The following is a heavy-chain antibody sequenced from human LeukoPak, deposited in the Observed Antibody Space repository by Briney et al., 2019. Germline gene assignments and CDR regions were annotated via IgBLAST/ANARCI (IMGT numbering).Heavy chain of an antibody. D-gene: IGHD5-18*01. V-gene: IGHV1-2*02. Sequence: ASVTVSCKASGYTFTGYYMHWVRQAPGQGLEWMGWINPNSGGTNYAQKFQGRVTMTRDTSISTAYMELSSLRSEDTAVYYCARGVDTAMVDYYMDVWGKGTTVTISS. CDR3: ARGVDTAMVDYYMDV. CDR2: INPNSGGT. CDR1: GYTFTGYY. J-gene: IGHJ6*03.